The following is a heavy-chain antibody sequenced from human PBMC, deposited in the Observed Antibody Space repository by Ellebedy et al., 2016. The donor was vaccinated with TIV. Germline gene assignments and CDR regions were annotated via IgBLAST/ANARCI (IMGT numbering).Heavy chain of an antibody. CDR3: AREKWSDAD. V-gene: IGHV4-34*01. Sequence: MPGGSLRLSCAASGFAFSDAWMSWIRQPPGKGLEWIGEINHSGTTQYNPSLKSRVTISVDSSKNQLSLNLSSVTAADTAVYYCAREKWSDADWGQGTLVTVSS. J-gene: IGHJ4*02. D-gene: IGHD1-26*01. CDR2: INHSGTT. CDR1: GFAFSDAW.